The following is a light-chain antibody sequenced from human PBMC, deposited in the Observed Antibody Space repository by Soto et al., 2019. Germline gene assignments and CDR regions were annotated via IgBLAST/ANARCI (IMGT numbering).Light chain of an antibody. CDR2: GAS. CDR1: QSVSSSY. CDR3: QQYGSSPGT. V-gene: IGKV3-20*01. J-gene: IGKJ4*01. Sequence: EIVLTQSPGTLSLSPGERATLSCRASQSVSSSYLAWYQQKPGQAPRLLIYGASSRATGIPDRFSGSGSGTDFPLTISRLEPEYSAVYYWQQYGSSPGTFGGGTKVEIK.